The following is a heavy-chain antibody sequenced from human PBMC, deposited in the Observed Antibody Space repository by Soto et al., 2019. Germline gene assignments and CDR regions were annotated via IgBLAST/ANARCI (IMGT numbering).Heavy chain of an antibody. CDR3: ASARYFGVDV. D-gene: IGHD5-18*01. CDR2: TYYTGST. V-gene: IGHV4-39*01. CDR1: GDSMNDVTHY. Sequence: PSETLSLTCSVSGDSMNDVTHYWAWIRQPPGKGLEWIATTYYTGSTHYNSSLKSRATISVDTSQNQFSLELTSVTAADTAVYHCASARYFGVDVWGHGTTVTVSS. J-gene: IGHJ6*02.